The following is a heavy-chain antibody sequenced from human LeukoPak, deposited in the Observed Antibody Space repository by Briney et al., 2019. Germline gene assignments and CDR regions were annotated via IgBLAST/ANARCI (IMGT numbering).Heavy chain of an antibody. CDR2: TYHSGST. Sequence: SGTLSLTCAVSGGSISSSNWWSWVRQPPGKGLEWIGETYHSGSTNYNPSLKSRVTISVDKSKNQFSLKLSSVTAADTAVYYCARSAYCSSTSCYLAYYYGMDVWGKGTTVTVSS. J-gene: IGHJ6*04. CDR3: ARSAYCSSTSCYLAYYYGMDV. V-gene: IGHV4-4*02. CDR1: GGSISSSNW. D-gene: IGHD2-2*01.